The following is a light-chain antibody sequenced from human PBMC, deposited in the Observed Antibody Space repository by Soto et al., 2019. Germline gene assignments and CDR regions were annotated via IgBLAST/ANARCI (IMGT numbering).Light chain of an antibody. V-gene: IGLV2-14*01. J-gene: IGLJ1*01. Sequence: QSALTQPASVSGSPGQSITISFIGTSSDVGISKYVSWFQQHPGKAGKVMIYEVSIRPSAISNRFSGSKSGNTASLTISGRQAEYEADYYCCSYTTVSTHVFGSGTKLTV. CDR1: SSDVGISKY. CDR2: EVS. CDR3: CSYTTVSTHV.